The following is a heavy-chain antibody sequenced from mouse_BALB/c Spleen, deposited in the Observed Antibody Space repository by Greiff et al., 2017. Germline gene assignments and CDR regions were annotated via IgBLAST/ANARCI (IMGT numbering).Heavy chain of an antibody. CDR2: IWAGGST. V-gene: IGHV2-9*02. CDR1: GFSLTSYG. J-gene: IGHJ3*01. Sequence: QVQLKESGPGLVAPSQSLSITCAVSGFSLTSYGVHWVRQPPGKGLEWLGVIWAGGSTNYNSDLMSRLSISKDNAKSQVFLKMNRLQTDDTAMYYRARGRMITVLAYWGQGTLVTVSA. D-gene: IGHD2-4*01. CDR3: ARGRMITVLAY.